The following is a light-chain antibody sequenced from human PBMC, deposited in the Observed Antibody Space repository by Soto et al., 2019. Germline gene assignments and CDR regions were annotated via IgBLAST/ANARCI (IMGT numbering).Light chain of an antibody. CDR2: KAS. CDR1: QSISDL. V-gene: IGKV1-5*03. Sequence: DIQMTQSPSTLSASVGDRVTITCRASQSISDLLAWYQQKPGKAPKILLYKASSLKSGVPSRFSGSGSGTEYTITISSLQPDDFASYYCQQYNGYWTFGQGTKVDIK. J-gene: IGKJ1*01. CDR3: QQYNGYWT.